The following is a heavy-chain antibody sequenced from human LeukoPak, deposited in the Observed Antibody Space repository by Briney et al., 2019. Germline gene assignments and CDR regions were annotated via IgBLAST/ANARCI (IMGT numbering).Heavy chain of an antibody. CDR3: ARHKHCSSTSCYTFTPTDAFDI. D-gene: IGHD2-2*02. V-gene: IGHV4-4*09. CDR2: IYTSGST. Sequence: PSETLSLTCTVSVGSISSYYWSWIRQPPGKGLEWIGYIYTSGSTNYNPSLKSPVTIPVDPSKNQVSLKLKPVTAADTAVYYCARHKHCSSTSCYTFTPTDAFDIWGQGTMVTVSS. J-gene: IGHJ3*02. CDR1: VGSISSYY.